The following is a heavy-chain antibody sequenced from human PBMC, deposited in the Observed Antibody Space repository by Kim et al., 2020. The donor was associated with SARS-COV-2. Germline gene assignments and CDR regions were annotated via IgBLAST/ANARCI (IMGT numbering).Heavy chain of an antibody. CDR2: IYYSGST. CDR3: ARGYGSGSPYGTDV. J-gene: IGHJ6*02. V-gene: IGHV4-30-2*01. Sequence: SETLSLTCAVSGGSISSGGYSWSWIRQPPGKGLEWIGYIYYSGSTYYNPSLKIRVTISVDRTKNQFSLKLSSVTAADTAVYYCARGYGSGSPYGTDVWG. D-gene: IGHD3-10*01. CDR1: GGSISSGGYS.